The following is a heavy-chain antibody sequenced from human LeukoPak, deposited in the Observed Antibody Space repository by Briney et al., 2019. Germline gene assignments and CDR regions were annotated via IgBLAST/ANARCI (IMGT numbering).Heavy chain of an antibody. D-gene: IGHD2-21*02. Sequence: PGGSLRLSCAASGFSFSTYSMIWVRQAPGEGLEWVSSVSGTSEYIYYADSVRGRFTISRDNAKNTVYLQMNSLRAEDTAVYYCARYCGGDCYGMDVWGQGTTVTVSS. CDR2: VSGTSEYI. J-gene: IGHJ6*02. CDR3: ARYCGGDCYGMDV. V-gene: IGHV3-21*06. CDR1: GFSFSTYS.